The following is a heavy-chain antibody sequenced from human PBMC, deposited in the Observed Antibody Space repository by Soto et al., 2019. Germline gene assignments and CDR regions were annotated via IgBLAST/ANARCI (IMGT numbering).Heavy chain of an antibody. CDR2: INPSTGDT. V-gene: IGHV1-8*02. J-gene: IGHJ4*02. CDR1: GYIFSNYD. Sequence: QVHLVQSGTEVKKPGASVKVSCKASGYIFSNYDINWVRQAPGQGLEWMGWINPSTGDTEYAQKFQGRVTMTANLSNTTAHMELTFLSPDDTAIYYCAKTLIRRILIFALWGQGTLVSVSS. D-gene: IGHD3-3*01. CDR3: AKTLIRRILIFAL.